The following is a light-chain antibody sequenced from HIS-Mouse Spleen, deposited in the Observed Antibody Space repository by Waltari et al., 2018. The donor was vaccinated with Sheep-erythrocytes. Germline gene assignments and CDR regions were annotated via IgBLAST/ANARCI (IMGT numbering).Light chain of an antibody. V-gene: IGLV1-47*01. J-gene: IGLJ3*02. CDR1: SSNIGSNY. CDR2: RNN. Sequence: QSVLTQPPSASGTPGQRVTISCSATSSNIGSNYVYWYQQLPGTAPKLLIYRNNRRPSGVPGRFSGSKSGTSASLAISGLRSEDEADYYCAAWDDSLSGPVFGGGTKLTVL. CDR3: AAWDDSLSGPV.